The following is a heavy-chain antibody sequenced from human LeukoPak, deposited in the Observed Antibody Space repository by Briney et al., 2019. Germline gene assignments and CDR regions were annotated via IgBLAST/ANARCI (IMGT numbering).Heavy chain of an antibody. CDR1: GGSISGYY. CDR3: ARDSPGYSSGWYYFDY. V-gene: IGHV4-59*12. J-gene: IGHJ4*02. CDR2: IYYSGST. D-gene: IGHD6-19*01. Sequence: SETLSLTCSVSGGSISGYYWSWIRQPPGKGLEWIGYIYYSGSTKYHPSLKSRVTMSVDTSKNQFSLKLSSVTAADTAVYYCARDSPGYSSGWYYFDYWGQGTLVTVSS.